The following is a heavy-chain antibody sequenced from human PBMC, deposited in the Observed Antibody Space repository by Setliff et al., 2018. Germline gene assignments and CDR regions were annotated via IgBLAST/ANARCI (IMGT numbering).Heavy chain of an antibody. D-gene: IGHD6-6*01. J-gene: IGHJ4*02. Sequence: GGSLRLSCAASGFTFSSYWMSWVRQAPGKGLEWVANINQDGSEKYYVDSVKGRFTISRDNAKNSLYLQMNSLRADDTAVYYCARGRNIAARLFDSWGQGTLVTVSS. CDR2: INQDGSEK. CDR3: ARGRNIAARLFDS. V-gene: IGHV3-7*01. CDR1: GFTFSSYW.